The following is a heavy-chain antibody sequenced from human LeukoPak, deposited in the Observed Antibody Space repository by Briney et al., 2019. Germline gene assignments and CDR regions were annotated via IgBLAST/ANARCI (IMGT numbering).Heavy chain of an antibody. CDR2: IIPIFGTA. CDR1: GGTFSSYA. CDR3: AREGGTMVRGVICY. Sequence: SVKVSCKASGGTFSSYAISWVRQAPGQGLGWMGGIIPIFGTANYAQKFQGRVTITADESTSTDYMELSSLRAEDTAVYYCAREGGTMVRGVICYWGQGTLVTVSS. J-gene: IGHJ4*02. D-gene: IGHD3-10*01. V-gene: IGHV1-69*13.